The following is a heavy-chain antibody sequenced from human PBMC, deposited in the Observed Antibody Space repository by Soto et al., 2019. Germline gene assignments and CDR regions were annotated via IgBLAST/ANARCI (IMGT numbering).Heavy chain of an antibody. CDR1: GFTFTRYS. CDR2: ISSNTHDI. V-gene: IGHV3-21*04. CDR3: AKESDDPPANFDY. Sequence: PGGSLRLSCAASGFTFTRYSMNWVRQAPGKGLEWVSAISSNTHDIYYADSMKGRFTISRDNAKNSMFLDMNSLRAEDTAVYYCAKESDDPPANFDYWGQGTLVTVSS. J-gene: IGHJ4*02. D-gene: IGHD3-3*01.